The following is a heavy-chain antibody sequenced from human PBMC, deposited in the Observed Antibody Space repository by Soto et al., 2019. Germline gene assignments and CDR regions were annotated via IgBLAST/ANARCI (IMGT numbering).Heavy chain of an antibody. V-gene: IGHV4-59*01. CDR3: ARSFYP. CDR2: SYYNGSA. CDR1: GGSISSFY. J-gene: IGHJ5*02. Sequence: QVQLQESGPGLVKPSETLSLTCIVSGGSISSFYWSWIRQPPGKGLEWVGGSYYNGSATYNPSLKSRVTMSVDMSKNHLFLTLNSVTAADTAVYYCARSFYPWGQGTLVTVSS.